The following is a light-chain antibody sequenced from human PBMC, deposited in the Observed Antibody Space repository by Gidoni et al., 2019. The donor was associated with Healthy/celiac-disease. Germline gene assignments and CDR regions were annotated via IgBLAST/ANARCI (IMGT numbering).Light chain of an antibody. CDR1: KIVLYSYNNKNY. CDR3: QQYYSTEWT. V-gene: IGKV4-1*01. Sequence: IVMTQSTVSLAVSLGERATINCKASKIVLYSYNNKNYLAWYQQKPGQPPKLLIYWASTRESGVPDRFSGSGSGTDFTLTISSLQAEDVAVYYCQQYYSTEWTFGQGTKVEIK. CDR2: WAS. J-gene: IGKJ1*01.